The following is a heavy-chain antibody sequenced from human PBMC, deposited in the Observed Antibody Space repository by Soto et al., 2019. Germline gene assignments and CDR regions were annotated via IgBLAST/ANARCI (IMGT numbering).Heavy chain of an antibody. CDR3: AKDPEHKYSSSWPAQYSFDY. CDR2: ISYDGSNK. V-gene: IGHV3-30*18. D-gene: IGHD6-13*01. J-gene: IGHJ4*02. CDR1: GFTFSSYG. Sequence: QVPLVESGGGVVQPGRSLRLSCAASGFTFSSYGMHWVRQAPGKGLEWVAVISYDGSNKYYADSVKGRFTISRDNSKNTLYLQMNSLRAEDTAVYYCAKDPEHKYSSSWPAQYSFDYWGQGTLVTVSS.